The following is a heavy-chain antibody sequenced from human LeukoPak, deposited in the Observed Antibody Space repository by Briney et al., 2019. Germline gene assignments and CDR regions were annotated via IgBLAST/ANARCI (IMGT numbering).Heavy chain of an antibody. Sequence: GGSPRLSCAASGSTFSSYAMNWVRQAPGKGLEWVSSVSSSSTNKYYADSVKGRFTISRDNSKNTLYLQMNSLRAEDTAVYYCAKDLEGDGSYCEYWGQGTLVTVSS. CDR2: VSSSSTNK. J-gene: IGHJ4*02. V-gene: IGHV3-21*01. CDR1: GSTFSSYA. CDR3: AKDLEGDGSYCEY. D-gene: IGHD1-26*01.